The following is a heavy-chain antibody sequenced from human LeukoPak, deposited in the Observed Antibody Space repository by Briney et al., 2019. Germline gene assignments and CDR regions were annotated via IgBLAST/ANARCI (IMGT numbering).Heavy chain of an antibody. J-gene: IGHJ4*02. D-gene: IGHD2-15*01. Sequence: PGGSLRLSCAVSGFTFSHYAMSWVRQAPGTGLEWVGSLTDSGDATYYADSVKGRFTISRDNSKNTLYLQMNSLRAEDTAVYYCAKDEDSDYWGQGTLVTVSS. CDR1: GFTFSHYA. CDR2: LTDSGDAT. CDR3: AKDEDSDY. V-gene: IGHV3-23*01.